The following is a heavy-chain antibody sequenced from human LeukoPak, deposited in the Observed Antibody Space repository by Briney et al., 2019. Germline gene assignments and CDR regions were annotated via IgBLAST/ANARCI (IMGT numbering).Heavy chain of an antibody. J-gene: IGHJ4*02. Sequence: ASVKVSCKASGGTFSSYAISWVRQAPGQGLEWMGRSIPILGIANYAQKFQGRVTITADKSTSTAYMELSSLRSEDTAVYYCARDSKPYYDILTGYLIWGQGTLVTVSS. V-gene: IGHV1-69*04. CDR1: GGTFSSYA. D-gene: IGHD3-9*01. CDR3: ARDSKPYYDILTGYLI. CDR2: SIPILGIA.